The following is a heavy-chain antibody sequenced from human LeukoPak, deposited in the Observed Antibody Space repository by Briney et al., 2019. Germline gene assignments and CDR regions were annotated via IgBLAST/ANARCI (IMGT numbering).Heavy chain of an antibody. CDR3: ARARSSSDSYNDY. D-gene: IGHD6-25*01. CDR2: INAGNGRT. CDR1: GYTFTNYA. Sequence: GASVKVSCKASGYTFTNYAMHWVRQAPGQRLEWMGWINAGNGRTKYLQEFQGRVTITRDTSTSTAYMELRSLRSDDTAVYYCARARSSSDSYNDYWGQGTLVTVSS. V-gene: IGHV1-3*01. J-gene: IGHJ4*02.